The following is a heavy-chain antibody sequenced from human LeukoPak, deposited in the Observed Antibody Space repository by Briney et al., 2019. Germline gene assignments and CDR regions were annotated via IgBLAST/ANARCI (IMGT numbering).Heavy chain of an antibody. CDR3: ARHGCSGGSCYWAGNSRFDP. V-gene: IGHV4-39*01. CDR1: GGSISSSSYY. CDR2: IYYSGST. J-gene: IGHJ5*02. Sequence: PSETLSLTCTVSGGSISSSSYYWGWIRQPPGKGLEWIGSIYYSGSTYYNPSLKSRVTISVDTSKNQFSLKLSSVTAADTAVYYCARHGCSGGSCYWAGNSRFDPWGQGTLVTVSS. D-gene: IGHD2-15*01.